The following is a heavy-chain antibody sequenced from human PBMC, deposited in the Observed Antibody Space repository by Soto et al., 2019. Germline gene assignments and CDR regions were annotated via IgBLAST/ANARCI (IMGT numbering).Heavy chain of an antibody. CDR1: GFTFSSYG. CDR2: ISYDGSNK. CDR3: AKDLYDSSGYAYNWFDP. V-gene: IGHV3-30*18. Sequence: GGSLRLSCAASGFTFSSYGMHWVRQAPGKGLEWVAVISYDGSNKYYADSVKGRFTIPRDNSKNTLYLQMNSLRAEDTAVYYCAKDLYDSSGYAYNWFDPWGQGTLVTVSS. J-gene: IGHJ5*02. D-gene: IGHD3-22*01.